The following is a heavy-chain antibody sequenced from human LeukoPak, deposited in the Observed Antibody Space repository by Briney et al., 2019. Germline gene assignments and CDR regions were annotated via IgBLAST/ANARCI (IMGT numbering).Heavy chain of an antibody. CDR2: ISPSGDTT. J-gene: IGHJ5*02. V-gene: IGHV1-46*01. CDR3: ARGRDYYAVSGYHNWFDA. Sequence: ASVNVSCTASGYTFTRYYMHWVRQAPGQGLEWMGIISPSGDTTSYAQKFQGRVTMTRDTSTRTVYLDLSSLRSEDTAVYYCARGRDYYAVSGYHNWFDAWGQGTLVTVSS. CDR1: GYTFTRYY. D-gene: IGHD3-22*01.